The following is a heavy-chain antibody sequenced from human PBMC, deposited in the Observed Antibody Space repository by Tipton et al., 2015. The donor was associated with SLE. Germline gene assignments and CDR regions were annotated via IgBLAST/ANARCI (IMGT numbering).Heavy chain of an antibody. CDR2: IYHTGST. D-gene: IGHD3-3*01. CDR3: ARGSATGAIFGVVPLF. V-gene: IGHV4-59*12. J-gene: IGHJ3*01. Sequence: ELEWIGYIYHTGSTNYNPSLRSRVAISVDTSKNQFSLILNSLAGADSAVYYCARGSATGAIFGVVPLFWGQGRMVSVSS.